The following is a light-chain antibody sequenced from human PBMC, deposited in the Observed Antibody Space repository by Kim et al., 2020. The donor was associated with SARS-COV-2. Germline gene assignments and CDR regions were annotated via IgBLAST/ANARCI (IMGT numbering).Light chain of an antibody. CDR2: DAS. Sequence: EIVLTQSPATLSLSPGERATLSCRASQSISTYLVWYQQKPGQAPRLLIYDASNRATGIPARFSGSGSGTDFTLTISSLEPEDFAVYYCHQRLYWPLTFGGGTKVDIK. V-gene: IGKV3-11*01. J-gene: IGKJ4*01. CDR1: QSISTY. CDR3: HQRLYWPLT.